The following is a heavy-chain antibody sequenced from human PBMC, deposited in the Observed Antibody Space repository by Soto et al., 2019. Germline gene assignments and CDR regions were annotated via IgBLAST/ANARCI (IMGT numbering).Heavy chain of an antibody. D-gene: IGHD1-26*01. CDR3: ARGGIVGATIDYYYYGMDV. J-gene: IGHJ6*02. CDR2: ISYDGSNK. Sequence: GGSLRLSCAASGFTFSSYAMHWVRQAPGKGLEWVAVISYDGSNKYYADSVKGRFTISRDNSKNTLYLQMNSLRAEDTAVYYCARGGIVGATIDYYYYGMDVWGQGTTVPVSS. V-gene: IGHV3-30-3*01. CDR1: GFTFSSYA.